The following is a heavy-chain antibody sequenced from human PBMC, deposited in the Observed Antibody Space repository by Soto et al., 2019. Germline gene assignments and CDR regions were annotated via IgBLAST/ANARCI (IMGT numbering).Heavy chain of an antibody. D-gene: IGHD3-10*01. CDR2: ISYDGSNK. CDR3: AKDSYYGSGSYYAHDAFDI. J-gene: IGHJ3*02. V-gene: IGHV3-30*18. Sequence: QVQLVESGGGVVQPGRSLRLSCAASGFTFSSYGMHWVRQAPGKGLEWVAVISYDGSNKYYADSVKGRFTISRDNSKNTLYLQMNSLRAEDTAVYYCAKDSYYGSGSYYAHDAFDIWGQGTMVTVSS. CDR1: GFTFSSYG.